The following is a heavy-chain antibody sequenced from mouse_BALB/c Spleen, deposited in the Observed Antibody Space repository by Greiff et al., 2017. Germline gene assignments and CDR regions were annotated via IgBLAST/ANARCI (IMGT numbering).Heavy chain of an antibody. J-gene: IGHJ2*01. V-gene: IGHV5-17*02. D-gene: IGHD2-1*01. CDR1: GFTFSSFG. Sequence: EVMLVESGGGLVQPGGSRKLSCAASGFTFSSFGMHWVRQAPEKGLEWVAYISSGSSTIYYADTVKGRFTISRDNPKNTLFLQMTSLRSEDTAMYYCARSVGIYGNYYFDYWGQGTTLTVSS. CDR2: ISSGSSTI. CDR3: ARSVGIYGNYYFDY.